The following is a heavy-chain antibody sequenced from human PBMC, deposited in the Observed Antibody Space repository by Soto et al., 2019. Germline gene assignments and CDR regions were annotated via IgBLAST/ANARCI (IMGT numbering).Heavy chain of an antibody. CDR3: ARDPQLWWPYYFDY. Sequence: ASVKASCKASGYTFTSYGISWVRQAPGQGLEWMGWISAYNGNTNYAQKLQGRVTMTTDTPTSTAYMELRSLRSDDTAVYYCARDPQLWWPYYFDYWGQGTLVTVSS. CDR2: ISAYNGNT. CDR1: GYTFTSYG. J-gene: IGHJ4*02. D-gene: IGHD2-21*01. V-gene: IGHV1-18*01.